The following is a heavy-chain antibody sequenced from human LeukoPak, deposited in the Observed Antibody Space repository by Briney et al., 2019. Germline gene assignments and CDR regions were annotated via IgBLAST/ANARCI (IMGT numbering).Heavy chain of an antibody. D-gene: IGHD2-2*01. CDR2: IQFHGSDI. J-gene: IGHJ5*02. Sequence: GGSLRLSCAASGFSFTESGMHWVRQAPGRGLEWLAFIQFHGSDIFYADSVEGRFTISRDNSRNTLYLQMNSLRPEDTAVYYCAIDNPIEKVPGLGPGSWGQGTLVTVSS. V-gene: IGHV3-30*02. CDR1: GFSFTESG. CDR3: AIDNPIEKVPGLGPGS.